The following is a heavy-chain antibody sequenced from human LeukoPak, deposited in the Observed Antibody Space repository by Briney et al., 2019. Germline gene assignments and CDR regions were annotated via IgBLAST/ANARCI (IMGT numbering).Heavy chain of an antibody. J-gene: IGHJ4*02. V-gene: IGHV1-69*02. Sequence: SSVKVSCKASGGTFCSYTISWVRQAPGHGLEWMGRIIPILGIANYAQKFQGRVTITADKSTSTDYMELSSLRTEDTAVYYCATHCSSTSCYAGSFDYWCQRTLATVTS. CDR2: IIPILGIA. D-gene: IGHD2-2*01. CDR3: ATHCSSTSCYAGSFDY. CDR1: GGTFCSYT.